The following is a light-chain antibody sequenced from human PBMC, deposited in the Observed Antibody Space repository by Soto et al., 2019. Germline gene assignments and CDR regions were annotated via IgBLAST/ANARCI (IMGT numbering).Light chain of an antibody. CDR2: GAS. V-gene: IGKV1-27*01. CDR1: QGIRNY. Sequence: DIQMTQSPSSLSASVGDRVTITCRASQGIRNYLAWYQQKPGKVPKLLIYGASTLQSGVSSRFSGSGSGTDFTLTISSLQPEDVATYYCQKYNSAPLRFGPGTKVDIK. CDR3: QKYNSAPLR. J-gene: IGKJ3*01.